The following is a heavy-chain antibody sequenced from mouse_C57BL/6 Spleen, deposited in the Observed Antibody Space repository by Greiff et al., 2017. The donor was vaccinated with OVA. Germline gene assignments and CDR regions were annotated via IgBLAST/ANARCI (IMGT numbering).Heavy chain of an antibody. V-gene: IGHV1-26*01. CDR1: GYTFTDYY. CDR3: AREYLLLRQAWFAY. J-gene: IGHJ3*01. CDR2: INPNNGGT. D-gene: IGHD1-1*01. Sequence: EVQLQQSGPELVKPGASVKISCKASGYTFTDYYMNWVKQSHGKSLEWIGDINPNNGGTSYNQKFKGKATLTVDKSSSTAYMELRSLTSEDSAVYYCAREYLLLRQAWFAYWGQGTLVTVSA.